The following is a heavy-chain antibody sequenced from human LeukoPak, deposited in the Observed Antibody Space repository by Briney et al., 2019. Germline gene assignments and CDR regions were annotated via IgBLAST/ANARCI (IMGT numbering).Heavy chain of an antibody. CDR1: GFTFSSYG. CDR3: AKLLYDPFGGAFIN. CDR2: IWYDGSNK. V-gene: IGHV3-33*06. D-gene: IGHD3-10*01. Sequence: GGSLRLSCAASGFTFSSYGMHWVRQAPGKGLEWVAVIWYDGSNKYYADSVKGRFTISRDNSKNTLYLQMNSLRAEDTAVYYCAKLLYDPFGGAFINWGQGTLVTVSS. J-gene: IGHJ4*02.